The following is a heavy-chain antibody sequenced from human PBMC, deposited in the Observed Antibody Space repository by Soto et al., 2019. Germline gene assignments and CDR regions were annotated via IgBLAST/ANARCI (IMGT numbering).Heavy chain of an antibody. V-gene: IGHV3-30*18. CDR3: AKDIAMNY. CDR2: ISYDGSNK. D-gene: IGHD2-15*01. J-gene: IGHJ4*02. CDR1: GFTFSSYG. Sequence: QVQLVESGGGVVQPGRSLRLSCAASGFTFSSYGMHWVRQAPGKGLEWVAVISYDGSNKYYADSVKGRFTISRDNSKNTLNLQMNSLRAEDTAVYYCAKDIAMNYWGQGTLVTVSS.